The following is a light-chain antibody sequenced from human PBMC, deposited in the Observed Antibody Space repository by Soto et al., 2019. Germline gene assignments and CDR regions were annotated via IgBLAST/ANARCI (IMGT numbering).Light chain of an antibody. Sequence: QSALTQPASVSGSPGQSITISCTGTSSDVGGYNYVSWYQQHPGKAPKLMIYDVSNRPSGVSNRFSGSKSGNTASLTIYGLQAEDEADYYCSSYTSGSIYVFGTGTKVTVL. CDR1: SSDVGGYNY. CDR3: SSYTSGSIYV. J-gene: IGLJ1*01. V-gene: IGLV2-14*01. CDR2: DVS.